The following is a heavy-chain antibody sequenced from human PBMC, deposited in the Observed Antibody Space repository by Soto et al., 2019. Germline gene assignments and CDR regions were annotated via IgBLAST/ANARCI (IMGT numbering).Heavy chain of an antibody. Sequence: HPGGSLRLSCAGSGFTFSSYAMRWVRQAPGQGLEWVSAISGSGDSTYYTDSVKGRFTISRDNSKNTLYLQMNSLRAEDTAVYYCARRGPGTYFDYWGQGTLVTVSS. CDR2: ISGSGDST. CDR1: GFTFSSYA. CDR3: ARRGPGTYFDY. D-gene: IGHD6-13*01. J-gene: IGHJ4*02. V-gene: IGHV3-23*01.